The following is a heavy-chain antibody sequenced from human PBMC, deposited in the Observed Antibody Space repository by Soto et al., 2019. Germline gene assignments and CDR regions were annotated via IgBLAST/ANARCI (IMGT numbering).Heavy chain of an antibody. CDR3: ARGGLTVNYAHNWFGP. J-gene: IGHJ5*02. Sequence: KVSCKTSVYTFTGFDIHWVRQATGQGLEWMGWVNPHSGNTGLAQKFQGRVTMTTNTSISTAYMELSSLISEDTAVYYCARGGLTVNYAHNWFGPWGQGNLVTVYS. V-gene: IGHV1-8*01. CDR1: VYTFTGFD. D-gene: IGHD1-20*01. CDR2: VNPHSGNT.